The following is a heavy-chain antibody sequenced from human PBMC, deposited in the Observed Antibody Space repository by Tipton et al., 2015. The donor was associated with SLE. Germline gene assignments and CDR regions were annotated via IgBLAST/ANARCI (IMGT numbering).Heavy chain of an antibody. CDR2: ISSSGNTI. CDR3: ARDQAAAGAFDY. V-gene: IGHV3-48*03. Sequence: SLRLSCAGSGFTFSSYEMNWVRQAPGKGLEWVSYISSSGNTIYHADSVKGRFTISRDNAKNSLYLQMNSLRAEDTAVYYCARDQAAAGAFDYWGQGTLVTVSS. CDR1: GFTFSSYE. D-gene: IGHD6-13*01. J-gene: IGHJ4*02.